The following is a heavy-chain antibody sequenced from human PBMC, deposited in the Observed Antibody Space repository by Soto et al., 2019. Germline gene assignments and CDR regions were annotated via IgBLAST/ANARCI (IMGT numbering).Heavy chain of an antibody. CDR3: ARLTSVFYWYFDY. V-gene: IGHV1-18*01. Sequence: ASVKVSCKASGYTFTSYGLGWVRQAPGQGLEWMGWISAYNGNTNYAQNFQGRVTMTTDTSTSTAYMELTGLRSDDTAVYYCARLTSVFYWYFDYWGQGTLVTVSS. CDR1: GYTFTSYG. D-gene: IGHD2-2*01. J-gene: IGHJ4*02. CDR2: ISAYNGNT.